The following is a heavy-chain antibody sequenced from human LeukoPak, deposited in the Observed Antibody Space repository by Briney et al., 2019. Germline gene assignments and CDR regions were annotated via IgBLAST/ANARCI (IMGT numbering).Heavy chain of an antibody. Sequence: GASVKVSCKASGYTFTSYDINWVRQTTGQGLEWMGWMNPNSGNTGYAQKFQGRVTMTRNTSISTAYMELSSLRSEDTAVYYCAKKRGYCSGGSCYSTDYWGQGTLSPSPQ. CDR1: GYTFTSYD. J-gene: IGHJ4*02. CDR2: MNPNSGNT. D-gene: IGHD2-15*01. CDR3: AKKRGYCSGGSCYSTDY. V-gene: IGHV1-8*01.